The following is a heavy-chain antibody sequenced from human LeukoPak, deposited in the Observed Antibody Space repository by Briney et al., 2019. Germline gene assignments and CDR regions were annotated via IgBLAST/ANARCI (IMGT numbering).Heavy chain of an antibody. CDR3: ARDYGDYALGFY. CDR2: IIPIFGTA. D-gene: IGHD4-17*01. Sequence: GASVKVSCKASGGTFSSYAISWVRQAPGQGLEWMGGIIPIFGTANYAQKFQGRVTITTDESTSTAYMELSSLRSEDTAVYYCARDYGDYALGFYWGQGTLVTVSS. V-gene: IGHV1-69*05. CDR1: GGTFSSYA. J-gene: IGHJ4*02.